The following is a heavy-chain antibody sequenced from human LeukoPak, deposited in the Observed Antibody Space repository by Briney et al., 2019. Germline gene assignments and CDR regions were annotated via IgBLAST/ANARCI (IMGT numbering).Heavy chain of an antibody. V-gene: IGHV1-46*01. J-gene: IGHJ4*02. CDR3: ARSYSGYSFDY. Sequence: GASVKVSCKASGYTFTSYYMHWVRQAPGQELEWMGIINPSGGSTSYAQKFQGRVTMTRDTSTSTVYMELSSPRSEDTAVYYCARSYSGYSFDYWGQGTLVTVSS. D-gene: IGHD5-12*01. CDR2: INPSGGST. CDR1: GYTFTSYY.